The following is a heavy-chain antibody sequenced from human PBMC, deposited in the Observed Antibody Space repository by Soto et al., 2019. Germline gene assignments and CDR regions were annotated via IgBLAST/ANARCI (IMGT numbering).Heavy chain of an antibody. CDR2: INHSGGT. J-gene: IGHJ4*02. CDR3: ARGRRGGIAARPHYFDY. Sequence: SETLSLTCAVYGGSFSGHYWSWIRQPPGKGLEWIGEINHSGGTSYNPSLKSRVTISVDTSKSQFSLKLTSVTAADTAVYYCARGRRGGIAARPHYFDYWGQGTLVTVSS. D-gene: IGHD6-6*01. V-gene: IGHV4-34*01. CDR1: GGSFSGHY.